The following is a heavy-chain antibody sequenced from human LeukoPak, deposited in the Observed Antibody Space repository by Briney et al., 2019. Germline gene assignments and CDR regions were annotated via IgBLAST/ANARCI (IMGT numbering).Heavy chain of an antibody. CDR1: GFTFSSYT. V-gene: IGHV3-48*02. D-gene: IGHD3-22*01. CDR2: ISSRSSTI. J-gene: IGHJ4*02. CDR3: AREDYYDSSGYSY. Sequence: GGSLRLSCAASGFTFSSYTMNWVRQAPGKGLEWVSYISSRSSTIYYADSVKGRFTISRDNAKNSLYLQMNSLRDEDTAVYYCAREDYYDSSGYSYWGQGTPVTVSS.